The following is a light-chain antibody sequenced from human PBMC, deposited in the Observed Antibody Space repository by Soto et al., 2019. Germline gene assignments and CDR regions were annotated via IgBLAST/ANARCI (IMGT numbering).Light chain of an antibody. Sequence: EIVLTQSPGTLSLSPGERATLSCRASQSVSSNYLAWYRRKPGQAPRLLIYGASNRATDIPGRFSGSGSGTDFTLTITRLEPEDFAVYYRQQYGSSPPTFGPGTRVEIK. CDR2: GAS. V-gene: IGKV3-20*01. J-gene: IGKJ1*01. CDR1: QSVSSNY. CDR3: QQYGSSPPT.